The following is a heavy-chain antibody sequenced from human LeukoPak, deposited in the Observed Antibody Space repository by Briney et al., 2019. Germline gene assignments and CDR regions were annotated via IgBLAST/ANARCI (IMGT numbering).Heavy chain of an antibody. Sequence: GGSLRLSCAASGFTFSSYGMHWVRQAPGKGLEWVAFIRYDGSNKYYADSVKGRFTISRDNSKNTLYLQMNSLRAEDTAVYYCAKVKVWFGDYFDYWGQGTLVTVSS. CDR1: GFTFSSYG. CDR2: IRYDGSNK. D-gene: IGHD3-10*01. V-gene: IGHV3-30*02. CDR3: AKVKVWFGDYFDY. J-gene: IGHJ4*02.